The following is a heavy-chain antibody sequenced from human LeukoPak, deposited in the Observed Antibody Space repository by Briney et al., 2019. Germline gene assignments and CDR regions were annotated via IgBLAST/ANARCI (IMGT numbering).Heavy chain of an antibody. D-gene: IGHD5-18*01. V-gene: IGHV3-49*04. CDR1: GFTFGDYA. CDR2: IRSKAYGGTT. Sequence: GGSLRLSCTASGFTFGDYAMSWVRQAPGKGVEWVGFIRSKAYGGTTEYAASVKGRFTISRDDSKSIAYLQMNSLKTEDTAVYYCTRGVQPYYYYYYMDVWGKGTTVTISS. CDR3: TRGVQPYYYYYYMDV. J-gene: IGHJ6*03.